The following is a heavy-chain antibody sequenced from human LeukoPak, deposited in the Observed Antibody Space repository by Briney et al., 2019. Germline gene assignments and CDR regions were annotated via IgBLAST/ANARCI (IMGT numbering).Heavy chain of an antibody. Sequence: GGSLRLSCAASGFTFSTYWMNWVRQAPGKGLEGVAIIKQDGSEEFYVDSVKGRFIISRDNAKNSLYLQMNSLRVEDTAVYYCVGGTGWRLDSWGQGTLVTVSS. CDR1: GFTFSTYW. V-gene: IGHV3-7*05. CDR3: VGGTGWRLDS. D-gene: IGHD6-19*01. CDR2: IKQDGSEE. J-gene: IGHJ1*01.